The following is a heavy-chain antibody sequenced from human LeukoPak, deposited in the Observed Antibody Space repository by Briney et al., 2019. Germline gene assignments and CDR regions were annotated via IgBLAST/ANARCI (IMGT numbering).Heavy chain of an antibody. CDR3: ARDRDSSGYYVDY. CDR1: GFTFSSYA. V-gene: IGHV3-23*01. D-gene: IGHD3-22*01. Sequence: GGSLRLSCAASGFTFSSYAMSWVRQAPGKGLEWVSAISGSGGSTYYADSVKGRSTISRDNSKNTLYLQMNSLRAEDTAVYYCARDRDSSGYYVDYWGQGTLVTVSS. J-gene: IGHJ4*02. CDR2: ISGSGGST.